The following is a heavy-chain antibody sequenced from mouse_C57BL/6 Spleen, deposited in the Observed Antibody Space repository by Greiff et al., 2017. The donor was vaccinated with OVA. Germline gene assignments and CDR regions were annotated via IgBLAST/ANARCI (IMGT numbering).Heavy chain of an antibody. Sequence: EVHLVESGGGLVQPKGSLKLSCAASGFTFHTYAMHWVRQAPGKGLEWVARIRRKSSNYATYYADTVKDRFTISRDESQSMRYLQMNNLKTEDTAMYYCVRGELGYAMDYWGQGTSVTVSS. CDR3: VRGELGYAMDY. CDR2: IRRKSSNYAT. CDR1: GFTFHTYA. J-gene: IGHJ4*01. V-gene: IGHV10-3*01. D-gene: IGHD4-1*01.